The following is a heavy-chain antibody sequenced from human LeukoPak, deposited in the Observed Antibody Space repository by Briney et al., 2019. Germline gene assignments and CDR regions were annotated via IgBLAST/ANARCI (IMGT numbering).Heavy chain of an antibody. V-gene: IGHV3-48*03. D-gene: IGHD5-18*01. CDR3: ARDRGLNSYGLDY. CDR2: IGASGSI. J-gene: IGHJ4*02. CDR1: GFTFSSYE. Sequence: GGSLRLSCAASGFTFSSYEMNWVRQATGKGLEWVSYIGASGSIYYTDSVKGRFTISRDNAKNSLYLQMNSLRAEDTAVYYCARDRGLNSYGLDYWGQGTLVTVSS.